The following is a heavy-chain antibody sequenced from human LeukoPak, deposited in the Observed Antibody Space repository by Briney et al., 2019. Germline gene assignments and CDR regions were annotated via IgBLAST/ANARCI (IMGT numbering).Heavy chain of an antibody. V-gene: IGHV3-30*18. CDR3: AKDRRSALSTPLDS. D-gene: IGHD2-2*01. CDR2: RSYDGSDK. Sequence: PGGSLRLSCAASGFTFSSYGMHWFRQAPGKGLEWVALRSYDGSDKSYADSVKGRFTISRDNSKNTLYLQMNSLRADDTAVYYCAKDRRSALSTPLDSWGQGTLVTVSS. CDR1: GFTFSSYG. J-gene: IGHJ4*02.